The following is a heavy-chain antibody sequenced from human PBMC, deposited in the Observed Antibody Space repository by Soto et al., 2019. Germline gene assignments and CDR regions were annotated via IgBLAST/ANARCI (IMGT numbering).Heavy chain of an antibody. CDR2: INHSGST. CDR3: ARSVRYYDFWSGYYLRGNWFDP. Sequence: QVQLQQWGAGLLKPSETLSLTCAVYGGSFSGYYWSWIRQPPGKGLEWIGEINHSGSTNYNPSLKSRVTISVDTSKNQCSLKLSSVTAADTAVYYCARSVRYYDFWSGYYLRGNWFDPWGQGTLVTVSS. J-gene: IGHJ5*02. V-gene: IGHV4-34*01. D-gene: IGHD3-3*01. CDR1: GGSFSGYY.